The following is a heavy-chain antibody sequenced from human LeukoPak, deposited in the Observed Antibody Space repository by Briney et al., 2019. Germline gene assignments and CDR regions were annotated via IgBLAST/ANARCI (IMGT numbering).Heavy chain of an antibody. D-gene: IGHD3-16*01. CDR2: INHNGNVN. V-gene: IGHV3-7*03. CDR3: ARGGGLDV. Sequence: PGGSLRLSCAASGFTFSSYWMNWARQAPGQRLEWVASINHNGNVNYYVDSGKGRFTISRDNAKISLYLQMSNVRAEDTAVYFCARGGGLDVWGQGATVTVSS. J-gene: IGHJ6*02. CDR1: GFTFSSYW.